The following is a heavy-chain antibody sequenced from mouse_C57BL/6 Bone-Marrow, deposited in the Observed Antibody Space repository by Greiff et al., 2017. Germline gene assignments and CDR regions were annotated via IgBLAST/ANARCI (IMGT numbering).Heavy chain of an antibody. CDR2: INPNYGTT. D-gene: IGHD2-3*01. Sequence: VQLQQSGPELVKPGASVKISCKASGYSFTDYNMNWVKQSHGKSLEWIGVINPNYGTTSYNQKFKGKATLTVDQSSSTAYMQLNSLTSEDSAVXSCATLRKSGDSYYFYYFDYWGQGTTLTVSS. CDR1: GYSFTDYN. V-gene: IGHV1-39*01. CDR3: ATLRKSGDSYYFYYFDY. J-gene: IGHJ2*01.